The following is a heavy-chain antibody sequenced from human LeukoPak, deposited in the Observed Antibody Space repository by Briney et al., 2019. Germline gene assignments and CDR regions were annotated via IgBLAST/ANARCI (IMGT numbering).Heavy chain of an antibody. Sequence: ASVKVSCKASGYTFTSYYMHWVRQAPGQGLEWMGIINPSGGSTSYAQKFQGRVTMTRDTSTSTVYMELSSLRSEDTAVYYCAREIGPQENDSSGYYGGFDYWGQGTLVTVSS. V-gene: IGHV1-46*01. D-gene: IGHD3-22*01. CDR1: GYTFTSYY. CDR3: AREIGPQENDSSGYYGGFDY. CDR2: INPSGGST. J-gene: IGHJ4*02.